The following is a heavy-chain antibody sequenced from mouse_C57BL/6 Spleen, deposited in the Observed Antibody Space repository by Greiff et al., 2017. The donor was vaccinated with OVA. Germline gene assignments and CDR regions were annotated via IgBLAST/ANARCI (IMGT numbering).Heavy chain of an antibody. Sequence: QVQLQQSGPELVKPGASVKISCKASGYAFSSSWMNWVKQRPGKGLEWIGRIYPGDGDTNYNGKFKGKATLTADKSSSTAYMQLSSLTSEDSAVYFCAWGYTGAMDYWGQGTSVTVSS. CDR1: GYAFSSSW. V-gene: IGHV1-82*01. D-gene: IGHD2-2*01. J-gene: IGHJ4*01. CDR2: IYPGDGDT. CDR3: AWGYTGAMDY.